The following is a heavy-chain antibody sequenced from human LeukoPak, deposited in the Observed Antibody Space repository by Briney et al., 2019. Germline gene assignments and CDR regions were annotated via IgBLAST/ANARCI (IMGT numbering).Heavy chain of an antibody. CDR3: ARGTYGYYMDV. Sequence: PSETLSLTCTVSGGSISGYYWNWIRQPAGKGLEWIGRVYTSGTTNYSPSLKSRITMSVDTSKNQFSLRLISVTAADTAVYFCARGTYGYYMDVWGKGTTVTVSS. CDR1: GGSISGYY. J-gene: IGHJ6*03. CDR2: VYTSGTT. V-gene: IGHV4-4*07. D-gene: IGHD4-17*01.